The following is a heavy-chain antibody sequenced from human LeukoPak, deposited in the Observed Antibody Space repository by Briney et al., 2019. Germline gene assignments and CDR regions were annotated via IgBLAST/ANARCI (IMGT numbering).Heavy chain of an antibody. J-gene: IGHJ2*01. CDR2: INAGNGNT. Sequence: ASVKVSCTASGYTFTSYAMHWVRQAPGQRLEWMGWINAGNGNTKYSQKFQGRVTITRDTSASTAYMELSSLRSEDTAVYYCARAPRIAAAGSSRNWYFDLWGRGTLVTVSS. V-gene: IGHV1-3*01. CDR3: ARAPRIAAAGSSRNWYFDL. CDR1: GYTFTSYA. D-gene: IGHD6-13*01.